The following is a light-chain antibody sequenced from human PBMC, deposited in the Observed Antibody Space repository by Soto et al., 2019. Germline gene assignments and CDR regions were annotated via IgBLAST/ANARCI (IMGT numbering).Light chain of an antibody. V-gene: IGKV3-11*01. CDR2: DAS. CDR1: QSVTSSY. Sequence: IVLTQSPGTLSLSPGDRATLSCRASQSVTSSYLAWYQQKPGQAPRLLIYDASNRATGIPARFSGSGSGTDFTLTISSLEPEDFAVYYCQQRSNWPITFGQGTRLEIK. J-gene: IGKJ5*01. CDR3: QQRSNWPIT.